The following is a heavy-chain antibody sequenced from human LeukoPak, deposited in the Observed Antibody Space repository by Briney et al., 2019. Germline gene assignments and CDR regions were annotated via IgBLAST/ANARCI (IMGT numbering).Heavy chain of an antibody. CDR3: ARDERRLGYFDY. J-gene: IGHJ4*02. V-gene: IGHV1-24*01. D-gene: IGHD1-1*01. Sequence: ASVKVSCKVSGYTLTELSMHWVRQAPGKGLEWMGGFDPEDGETIYAQKFQGRVTITADESTSTAYMELSSLRSEDTAVYYCARDERRLGYFDYWGQGTLVTVSS. CDR1: GYTLTELS. CDR2: FDPEDGET.